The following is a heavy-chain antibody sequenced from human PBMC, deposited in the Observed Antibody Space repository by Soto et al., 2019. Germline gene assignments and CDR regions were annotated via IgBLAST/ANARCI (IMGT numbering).Heavy chain of an antibody. CDR3: AKDKSTGEYSYYRYMDV. CDR1: GFNFGNHA. Sequence: EVLLVESGGDLVQPDRPLRLSCEASGFNFGNHAMHWVRQVPGKGLEWVSAISWNSGQLDYADSVRGRFTISRDNDKNSLYLEMNSLRPDDTALYFCAKDKSTGEYSYYRYMDVWGRGTTVIVSS. V-gene: IGHV3-9*01. CDR2: ISWNSGQL. D-gene: IGHD4-17*01. J-gene: IGHJ6*03.